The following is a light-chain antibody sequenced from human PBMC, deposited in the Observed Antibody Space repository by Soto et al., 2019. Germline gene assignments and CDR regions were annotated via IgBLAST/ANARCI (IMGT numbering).Light chain of an antibody. Sequence: DIVMTQSPLSLPVTPGEPASISCRSSQSLLHSNGYNYLDWYLQKPGQSPQLLIYLGSNRASGVPDRFSGSGSGKIFKLKISRGGGGDFGVYYCIQASKTHAWALGQGNKGENK. CDR2: LGS. J-gene: IGKJ1*01. CDR1: QSLLHSNGYNY. CDR3: IQASKTHAWA. V-gene: IGKV2-28*01.